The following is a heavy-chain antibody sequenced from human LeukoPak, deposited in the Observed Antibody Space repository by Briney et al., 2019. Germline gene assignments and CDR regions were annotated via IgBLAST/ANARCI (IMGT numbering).Heavy chain of an antibody. V-gene: IGHV4-30-2*01. CDR2: INHSGST. Sequence: SQTLSLTCAVSGGSISSGGYSWSWIRQPPGKGLEWIGEINHSGSTNYNPSLKSRVTISVDTSKNQFSLKLSSVTAADTAVYYCARSHYYDSSGSQNNWFDPWGQGTLVTVSS. CDR1: GGSISSGGYS. CDR3: ARSHYYDSSGSQNNWFDP. J-gene: IGHJ5*02. D-gene: IGHD3-22*01.